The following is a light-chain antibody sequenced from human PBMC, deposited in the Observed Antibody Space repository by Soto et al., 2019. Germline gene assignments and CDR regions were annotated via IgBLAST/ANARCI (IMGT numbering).Light chain of an antibody. J-gene: IGKJ1*01. CDR3: QEYNTWPWT. V-gene: IGKV3-15*01. Sequence: ENVLTQSPGTLSLSPGERATLSCRASQSVSSSYLAWYQQKLGQAPRVLIYGASTRATGIPARFTGSGSGTEFILTITSLQSEDSAVYYCQEYNTWPWTFGQGTKVDIK. CDR1: QSVSSSY. CDR2: GAS.